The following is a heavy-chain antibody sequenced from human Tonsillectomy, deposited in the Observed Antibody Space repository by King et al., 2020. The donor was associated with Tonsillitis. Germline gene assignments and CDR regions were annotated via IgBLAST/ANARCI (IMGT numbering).Heavy chain of an antibody. Sequence: QLVQSGGGVVKPGGSLRLSCAASGFTFSSYSMNWVRQAPGKGLEWVSSISSSSSYIYYADSVKGRFTISRDNAKNSLYLQMNSLRAEDTAVYYCARDLSKYDILTAKEYWGQRPLVTVSS. CDR3: ARDLSKYDILTAKEY. CDR1: GFTFSSYS. D-gene: IGHD3-9*01. CDR2: ISSSSSYI. J-gene: IGHJ4*02. V-gene: IGHV3-21*01.